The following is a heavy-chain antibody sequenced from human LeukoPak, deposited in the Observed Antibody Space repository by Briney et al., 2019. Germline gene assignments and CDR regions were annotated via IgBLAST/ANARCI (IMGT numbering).Heavy chain of an antibody. J-gene: IGHJ4*02. CDR3: ARGDGYNLYFDY. V-gene: IGHV4-30-4*08. D-gene: IGHD5-24*01. CDR1: GFTFSSYA. Sequence: LRLSCAASGFTFSSYAMSWVRQAPGKGLEWIGYIYYSGSTYYNPSLKSRVTISVDTSKNQFSLKLSSVTAADTAVYYCARGDGYNLYFDYWGQGTLVTVSS. CDR2: IYYSGST.